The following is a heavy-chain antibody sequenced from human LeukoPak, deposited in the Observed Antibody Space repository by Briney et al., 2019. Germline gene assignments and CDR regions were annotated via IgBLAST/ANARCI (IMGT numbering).Heavy chain of an antibody. J-gene: IGHJ4*02. V-gene: IGHV3-23*01. CDR3: ARSIRGYSYVLDY. D-gene: IGHD5-18*01. Sequence: PGGSLRLSCAASGFTFSSYDMTWVRQAPGRGLEWVSSIRPSGDNTYYGDSVKGRFTISRDNSKNTLYLQINSLRAEDTAVYYCARSIRGYSYVLDYWGQGTLVTVSS. CDR1: GFTFSSYD. CDR2: IRPSGDNT.